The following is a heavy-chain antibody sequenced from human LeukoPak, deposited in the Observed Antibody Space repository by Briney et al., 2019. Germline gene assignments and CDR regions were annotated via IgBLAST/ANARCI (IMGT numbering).Heavy chain of an antibody. J-gene: IGHJ6*02. V-gene: IGHV3-30*18. CDR2: ISYDGSNK. D-gene: IGHD3-3*01. Sequence: TGGCLRLSCAASGFTFSSYGMHWVRQAPGKGLEWVAVISYDGSNKYYADSVKGRFTISRDNSKNTLYLQMNSLRAEDTAVYYCAKVPDPYDFWSGFYGMDVWGQGTTVTVSS. CDR1: GFTFSSYG. CDR3: AKVPDPYDFWSGFYGMDV.